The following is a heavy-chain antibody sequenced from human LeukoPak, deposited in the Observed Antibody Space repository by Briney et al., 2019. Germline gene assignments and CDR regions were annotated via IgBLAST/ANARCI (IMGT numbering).Heavy chain of an antibody. CDR3: AKGGNNGGTFGY. CDR1: GFTFSSYE. CDR2: ISGGGSTI. J-gene: IGHJ4*02. V-gene: IGHV3-48*03. D-gene: IGHD1/OR15-1a*01. Sequence: GGSLRLSCAASGFTFSSYEMNWVRQAPGKGLEWVSYISGGGSTIYYSDSVKGRFTISRDSAKNSLSLQMNSLRAEDTAVYYCAKGGNNGGTFGYWGQGTLVTVSS.